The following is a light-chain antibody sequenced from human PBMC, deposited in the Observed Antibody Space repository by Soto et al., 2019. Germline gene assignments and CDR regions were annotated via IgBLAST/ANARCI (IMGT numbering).Light chain of an antibody. J-gene: IGKJ2*01. V-gene: IGKV3-20*01. CDR2: GAS. CDR1: QSVSSTS. CDR3: QQYSNSPPYT. Sequence: EIVLTQSPGTLSLSPGERATLSCRASQSVSSTSFAWYQQKPGPAPRLLLYGASSRATGIPDRFSGSGSGTDFTLTITRLEPEDFAVYYCQQYSNSPPYTFGQGTKLEIK.